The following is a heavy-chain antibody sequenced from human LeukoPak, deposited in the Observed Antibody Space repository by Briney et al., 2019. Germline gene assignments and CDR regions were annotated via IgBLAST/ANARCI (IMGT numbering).Heavy chain of an antibody. D-gene: IGHD2-15*01. CDR1: GVSISSSSYN. CDR2: IYHSGST. Sequence: SETLSLTCAASGVSISSSSYNWGWLRQPPGKGLDWIVSIYHSGSTYYNPSLKRRVTITVERPKNLFFLKLSSVTAATTAVYYGARDNKVSFDIWGQGTLVTVSS. CDR3: ARDNKVSFDI. V-gene: IGHV4-39*07. J-gene: IGHJ4*02.